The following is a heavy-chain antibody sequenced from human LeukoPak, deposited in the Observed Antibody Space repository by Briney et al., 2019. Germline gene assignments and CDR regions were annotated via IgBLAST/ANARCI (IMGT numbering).Heavy chain of an antibody. J-gene: IGHJ4*02. D-gene: IGHD6-13*01. CDR3: ARAGIAAADPLDY. V-gene: IGHV4-4*07. Sequence: SETLSLTCTVSGGSISSYYWSWLRQPAGKGLAWIGRIYTSGSTNYNPSLKSRVTMSVDTSKNQFSLKLSSVTAADTAVYYCARAGIAAADPLDYWGQGTLVTVSS. CDR1: GGSISSYY. CDR2: IYTSGST.